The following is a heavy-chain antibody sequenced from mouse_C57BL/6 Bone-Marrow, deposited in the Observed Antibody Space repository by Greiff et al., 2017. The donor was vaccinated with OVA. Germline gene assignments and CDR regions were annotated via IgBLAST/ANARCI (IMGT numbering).Heavy chain of an antibody. D-gene: IGHD1-1*01. CDR1: GYAFSSSW. V-gene: IGHV1-82*01. CDR2: IYPGDGDT. CDR3: AMGPPDYYVSSPWYFDV. Sequence: VKLVESGPELVKPGASVKISCKASGYAFSSSWMNWVKQRPGKGLEWIGRIYPGDGDTKYNGKFKGKATLTADKSSSTAYMQLSSLTSEDSAVYFCAMGPPDYYVSSPWYFDVWGTGTTVTVSS. J-gene: IGHJ1*03.